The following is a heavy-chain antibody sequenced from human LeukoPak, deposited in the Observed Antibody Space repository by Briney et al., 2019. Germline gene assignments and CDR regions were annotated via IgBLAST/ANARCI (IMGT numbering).Heavy chain of an antibody. D-gene: IGHD4-17*01. V-gene: IGHV1-8*01. CDR1: GYTFTNFE. CDR2: MNPNSGNA. CDR3: ARDDQLRLLGHTYNWFDP. J-gene: IGHJ5*02. Sequence: ASVKVSCKASGYTFTNFEINWVRQATGQGLEWMGWMNPNSGNAGNAQKFQGRVTMTRNTSISTAYLELSSLRSDDTAVYYCARDDQLRLLGHTYNWFDPWGQGTLVTVSS.